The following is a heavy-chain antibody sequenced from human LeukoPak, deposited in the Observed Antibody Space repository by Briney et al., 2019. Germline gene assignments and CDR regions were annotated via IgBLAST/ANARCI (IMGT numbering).Heavy chain of an antibody. CDR3: ARDHVLGMYWYYFDY. V-gene: IGHV3-30-3*01. CDR1: GYAFTDYY. Sequence: SCKTSGYAFTDYYIHWVRQAPGKGLEWVAVISYDVTNKYYADSVKGRFTISRDNSKNTLYLQMNSLRAEDTAVYYCARDHVLGMYWYYFDYWGQGTLVTVSS. D-gene: IGHD2-8*02. J-gene: IGHJ4*02. CDR2: ISYDVTNK.